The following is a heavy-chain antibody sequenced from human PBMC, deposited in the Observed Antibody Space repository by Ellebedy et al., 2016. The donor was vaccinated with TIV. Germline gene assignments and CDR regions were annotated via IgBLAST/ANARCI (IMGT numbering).Heavy chain of an antibody. CDR2: INPSGGST. Sequence: AASVKVSCKASGYTLMSYGICWVRQAPGQGLEWMGIINPSGGSTTYAQNLQGRVTMTRDTSTTTVYMELSSLRSEDTAVYYCARARSSGWLHTPDYWGQGTLVIVSS. D-gene: IGHD6-19*01. J-gene: IGHJ4*02. CDR1: GYTLMSYG. V-gene: IGHV1-46*04. CDR3: ARARSSGWLHTPDY.